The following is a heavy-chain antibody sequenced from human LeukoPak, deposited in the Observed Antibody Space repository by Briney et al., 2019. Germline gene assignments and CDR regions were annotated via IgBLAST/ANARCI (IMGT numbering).Heavy chain of an antibody. CDR2: IYYSGST. D-gene: IGHD3-22*01. V-gene: IGHV4-59*12. J-gene: IGHJ4*02. Sequence: PSETLSLTCTVSGGSISSYYWSWIRQPPGKGLEWIGYIYYSGSTNYNPSLKSRVTISVDTSKNQFSLKLSSVTAADTAVYYCARASTASRSYYYDSSGYHVIDYWGQGTLVTVSS. CDR1: GGSISSYY. CDR3: ARASTASRSYYYDSSGYHVIDY.